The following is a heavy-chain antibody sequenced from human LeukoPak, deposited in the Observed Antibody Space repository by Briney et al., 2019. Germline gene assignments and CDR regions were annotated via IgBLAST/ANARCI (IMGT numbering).Heavy chain of an antibody. CDR1: GFTFSSSA. D-gene: IGHD5-24*01. J-gene: IGHJ4*02. CDR3: AKSGYNRFDY. V-gene: IGHV3-23*01. Sequence: PGGSLRLSCAASGFTFSSSAMSWVRQAPGKGLEWVSTISGSGSGSSTYYADSVKGRFTISRDNSKNMLYLQMNSLRAEDTAVYYCAKSGYNRFDYWGQGTLVTVSS. CDR2: ISGSGSGSST.